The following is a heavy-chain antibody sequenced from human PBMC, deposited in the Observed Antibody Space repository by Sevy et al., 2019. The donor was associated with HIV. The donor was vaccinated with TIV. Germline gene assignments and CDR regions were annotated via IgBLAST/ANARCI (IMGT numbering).Heavy chain of an antibody. CDR1: GGTFSNYA. J-gene: IGHJ4*02. D-gene: IGHD4-4*01. CDR3: ARTPLLSIPGTTDVYFDI. V-gene: IGHV1-69*13. Sequence: ASVKVSCKASGGTFSNYALSWVRQAPGQGLEWMGGIIPIFGTTNFEQTFQGRVTITADESRGTAYMELSSLKPADTAVYYCARTPLLSIPGTTDVYFDIWGQGTLVTVSS. CDR2: IIPIFGTT.